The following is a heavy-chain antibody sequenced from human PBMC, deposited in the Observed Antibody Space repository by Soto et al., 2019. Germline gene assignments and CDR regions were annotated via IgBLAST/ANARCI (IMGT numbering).Heavy chain of an antibody. Sequence: QVQLVESGGGLVKPGGSLRLSCAASGFTFSDYYMSWIRQAPGKGLEWVSYISSSSSYTNYADAVKGRFTISRDNAKNSLYLQMNSLRAEDTAVYYCARGARVVEGFDPWGQGTLVTVSS. J-gene: IGHJ5*02. CDR1: GFTFSDYY. CDR2: ISSSSSYT. V-gene: IGHV3-11*06. D-gene: IGHD2-2*01. CDR3: ARGARVVEGFDP.